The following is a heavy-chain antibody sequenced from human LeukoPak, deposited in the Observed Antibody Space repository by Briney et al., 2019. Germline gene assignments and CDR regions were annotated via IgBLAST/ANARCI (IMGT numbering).Heavy chain of an antibody. Sequence: ASVKVSCKASGYTFASYDINWVRQATGQGLEWMGWMNPNSGNTGYAQKFQGRVTMTRDTSISTAHMELSSLTSEDTTVYYCARGFVNLPGYWGVWGKGTTVTVSS. D-gene: IGHD3-9*01. CDR2: MNPNSGNT. J-gene: IGHJ6*04. V-gene: IGHV1-8*02. CDR1: GYTFASYD. CDR3: ARGFVNLPGYWGV.